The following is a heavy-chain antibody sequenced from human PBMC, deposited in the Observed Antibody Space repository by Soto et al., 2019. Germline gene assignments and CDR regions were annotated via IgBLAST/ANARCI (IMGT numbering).Heavy chain of an antibody. CDR1: GFTFSSYS. CDR2: ISSSSSYI. Sequence: GGSLRLSCAASGFTFSSYSMNWVRQAPGKGLEWVSSISSSSSYIYYADSVKGRFTISRDNAKNSLYLQMNSLRAEDTAVYYCARDWQQLVRNAFDIWGQGTMVTVSS. V-gene: IGHV3-21*01. J-gene: IGHJ3*02. CDR3: ARDWQQLVRNAFDI. D-gene: IGHD6-13*01.